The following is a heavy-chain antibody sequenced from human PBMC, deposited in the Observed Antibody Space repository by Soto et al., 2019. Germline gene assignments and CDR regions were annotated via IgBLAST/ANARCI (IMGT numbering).Heavy chain of an antibody. CDR2: INPNSGGT. D-gene: IGHD2-15*01. Sequence: XAVKGDCKTSGYSFSGYYMGWVRQAPGQGLEWMGWINPNSGGTNYAQKFQGRVTMTRDTSINTAYMEVSRLRSDDTAVYYCERVNVVVENATREYYFDYWGQGTLVTV. V-gene: IGHV1-2*02. CDR3: ERVNVVVENATREYYFDY. J-gene: IGHJ4*02. CDR1: GYSFSGYY.